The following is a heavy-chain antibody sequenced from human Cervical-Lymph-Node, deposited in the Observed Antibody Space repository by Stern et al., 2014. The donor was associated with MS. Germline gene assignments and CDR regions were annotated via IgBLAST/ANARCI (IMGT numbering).Heavy chain of an antibody. Sequence: EVQLVQSGAELIRPGESLKISCKGSGFKFSIYWIAWVRQMPGKGLEWMGIIYPGDSETRYSPSFQGQVTMSADKSTSNAYLQWSRPNAPDTAMYFCARQTTAWASDVWGQGTLVTVSS. CDR2: IYPGDSET. V-gene: IGHV5-51*01. J-gene: IGHJ4*02. D-gene: IGHD1-14*01. CDR3: ARQTTAWASDV. CDR1: GFKFSIYW.